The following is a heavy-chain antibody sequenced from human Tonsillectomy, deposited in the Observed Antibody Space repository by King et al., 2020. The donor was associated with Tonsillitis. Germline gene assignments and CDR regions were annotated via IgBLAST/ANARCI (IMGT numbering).Heavy chain of an antibody. CDR1: GFTVSSNY. J-gene: IGHJ4*02. Sequence: VQLVESGGGLVQPGGSLRLSCAASGFTVSSNYMSWVRQAPGKGLEWVSVIYSDGSTYYADSVKGRFTISRDNSKNTLYLQMNSLRAEDTAVYYCASYDFWSGSFDYWGQGTLVTVSS. V-gene: IGHV3-66*01. CDR2: IYSDGST. CDR3: ASYDFWSGSFDY. D-gene: IGHD3-3*01.